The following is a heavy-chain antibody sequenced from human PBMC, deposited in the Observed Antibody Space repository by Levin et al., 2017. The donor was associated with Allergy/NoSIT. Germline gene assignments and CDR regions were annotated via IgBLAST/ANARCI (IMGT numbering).Heavy chain of an antibody. D-gene: IGHD3-10*01. V-gene: IGHV3-23*01. CDR3: ARELYGSGSSLFYYGMDV. CDR2: ISGTGGGT. J-gene: IGHJ6*02. CDR1: GFTFSAYA. Sequence: GGSLRLSCAASGFTFSAYALSWVRQAPGKGLEWVSTISGTGGGTFSADSLKGRFTISRDNSRDTLYLQINSLRAEDTAVYYCARELYGSGSSLFYYGMDVWGQGTAVTVSS.